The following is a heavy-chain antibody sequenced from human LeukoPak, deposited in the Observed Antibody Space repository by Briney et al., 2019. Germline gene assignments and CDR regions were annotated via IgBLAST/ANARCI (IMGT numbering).Heavy chain of an antibody. CDR2: FDPEDGET. Sequence: ASVKVSCKVSGYTLTELSMHWVRQAPGKGLEWMGGFDPEDGETIYAQKFQGRVTMTEDTSTDTAYMELSSLRSEDTAVYYCATSFASYSSSSGLDYWGQGTLATVSS. CDR1: GYTLTELS. J-gene: IGHJ4*02. CDR3: ATSFASYSSSSGLDY. V-gene: IGHV1-24*01. D-gene: IGHD6-6*01.